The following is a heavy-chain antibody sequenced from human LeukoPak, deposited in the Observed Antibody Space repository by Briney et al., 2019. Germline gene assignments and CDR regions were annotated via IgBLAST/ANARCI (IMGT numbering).Heavy chain of an antibody. CDR1: GFSFNNYA. CDR2: IIASSGDT. V-gene: IGHV3-23*01. CDR3: AKGAYDYVEMGYFDY. D-gene: IGHD5-12*01. J-gene: IGHJ4*02. Sequence: GGSLRLSCAASGFSFNNYAMSWVRQAPGKALEWVSLIIASSGDTFYADSVKGRFTISRDNSKNTLYLQMNSLRAEDTALYYCAKGAYDYVEMGYFDYWGQGTLVTVSS.